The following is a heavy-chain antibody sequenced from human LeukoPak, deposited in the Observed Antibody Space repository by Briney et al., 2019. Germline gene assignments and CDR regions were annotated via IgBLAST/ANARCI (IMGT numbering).Heavy chain of an antibody. Sequence: PGRSLRLSCAASGFTFSSYAMHWVRQAPGKGLEWVAVISYDGSNKYYADSVKGRFTISRDNSKNTLYLQMNSLRAEDTAVYYCAREVWRQQLVSGAFDIWGQGTMVTVSS. J-gene: IGHJ3*02. CDR3: AREVWRQQLVSGAFDI. V-gene: IGHV3-30-3*01. CDR1: GFTFSSYA. D-gene: IGHD6-13*01. CDR2: ISYDGSNK.